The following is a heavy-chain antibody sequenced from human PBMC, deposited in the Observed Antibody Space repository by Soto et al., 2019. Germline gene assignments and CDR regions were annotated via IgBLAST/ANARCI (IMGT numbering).Heavy chain of an antibody. CDR1: GYTFTGYY. V-gene: IGHV1-2*04. D-gene: IGHD6-6*01. CDR2: INPNSGGT. Sequence: ASVKVSCKASGYTFTGYYMHWVRQAPGQGLEWMGWINPNSGGTNYAQKFQGWVTMTRDTSISTAYMELSRLRSDDTAVYYCASTSIAARPYYYYGMDVWGQGTTVTVS. J-gene: IGHJ6*02. CDR3: ASTSIAARPYYYYGMDV.